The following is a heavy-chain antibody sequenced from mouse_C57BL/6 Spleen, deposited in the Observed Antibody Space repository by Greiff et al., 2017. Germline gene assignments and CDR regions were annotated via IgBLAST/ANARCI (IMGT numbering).Heavy chain of an antibody. CDR3: TEVTTASYYAMDY. Sequence: EVKVEASGGGLVQPGGSMKLSCVASGFTFSNYWMNWVRQSPEKGLEWVAQIRLKSDNYATHYAESVKGRFTISRDDSKSSVYLQMNNLRAEDTGIYYCTEVTTASYYAMDYWGQGTSVTVSS. D-gene: IGHD1-2*01. V-gene: IGHV6-3*01. CDR1: GFTFSNYW. J-gene: IGHJ4*01. CDR2: IRLKSDNYAT.